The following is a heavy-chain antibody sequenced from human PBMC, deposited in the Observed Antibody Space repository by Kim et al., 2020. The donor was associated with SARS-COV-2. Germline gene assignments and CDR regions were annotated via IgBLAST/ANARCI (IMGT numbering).Heavy chain of an antibody. CDR2: IWYDGSSK. CDR3: ERVVGRLYGLGSYDGLDV. D-gene: IGHD3-10*01. J-gene: IGHJ6*02. CDR1: GFSIINYG. Sequence: GGSLRLSCAASGFSIINYGMYWVRQAPGKGLNWVAVIWYDGSSKNYAYSVKGRFTISRDNSKNTVYLEMNSLRAEDTAMYYCERVVGRLYGLGSYDGLDVWGQGTTVTVSS. V-gene: IGHV3-33*07.